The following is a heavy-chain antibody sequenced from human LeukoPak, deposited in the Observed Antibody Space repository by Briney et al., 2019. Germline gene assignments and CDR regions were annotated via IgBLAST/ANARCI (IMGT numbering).Heavy chain of an antibody. V-gene: IGHV1-2*02. CDR1: GYTFTSYG. CDR3: ATNILVRDIINWFDP. CDR2: INPNSGGT. Sequence: AASVKVSCKASGYTFTSYGISWVRQAPGQGLEWMGWINPNSGGTNYAQKFQGRVTMTRDTSISTAYMELSRLRSDDTAVYYCATNILVRDIINWFDPWGQGTLVTVSS. J-gene: IGHJ5*02. D-gene: IGHD3-10*01.